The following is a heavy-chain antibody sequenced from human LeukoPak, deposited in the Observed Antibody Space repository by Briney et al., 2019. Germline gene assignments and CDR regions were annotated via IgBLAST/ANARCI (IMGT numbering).Heavy chain of an antibody. CDR2: IYYSGST. CDR3: ARPRGSRTSAFDI. J-gene: IGHJ3*02. CDR1: GGSISSSSYY. Sequence: SETLSLTCTVTGGSISSSSYYWGWIRQPPGKGLEWIGSIYYSGSTYYNSSLKSRVTISVDTSKNQFSLRLSSVTAADTAVYYCARPRGSRTSAFDIWGPGTMVTVSS. V-gene: IGHV4-39*01. D-gene: IGHD3-16*01.